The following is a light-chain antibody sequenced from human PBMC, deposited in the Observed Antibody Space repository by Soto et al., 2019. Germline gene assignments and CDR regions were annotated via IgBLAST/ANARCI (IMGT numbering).Light chain of an antibody. CDR2: VVI. CDR3: SSYTSSSTLVV. Sequence: QSVLTQPASVSGSPGQSITISCTGTSSDVGGYNYVSWYQQHPGKAPKLMIYVVINRPSEVSNRFSGSKSGNTASLTISGLQAEDEADYYCSSYTSSSTLVVFGGGTKLTVL. CDR1: SSDVGGYNY. J-gene: IGLJ2*01. V-gene: IGLV2-14*01.